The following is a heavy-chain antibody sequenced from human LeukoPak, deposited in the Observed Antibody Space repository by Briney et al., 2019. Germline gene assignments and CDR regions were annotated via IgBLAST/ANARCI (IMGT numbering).Heavy chain of an antibody. D-gene: IGHD6-13*01. Sequence: ASVKVSCKASGYSFSDYYVHWVRQAPGQGLEWMGWINPKSGGKNYAQKFQGRVTMTKDTSINTAYMELFRLTPDDTAVYFCARGGNSSWGAIDNWGQGTLVTVSS. V-gene: IGHV1-2*02. CDR2: INPKSGGK. CDR3: ARGGNSSWGAIDN. CDR1: GYSFSDYY. J-gene: IGHJ4*02.